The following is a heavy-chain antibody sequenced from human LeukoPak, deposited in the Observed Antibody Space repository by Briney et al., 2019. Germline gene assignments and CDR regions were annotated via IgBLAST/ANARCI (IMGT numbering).Heavy chain of an antibody. CDR3: ARDLGQYYDTSDNWFDP. CDR2: INSDGINT. J-gene: IGHJ5*02. D-gene: IGHD3-22*01. Sequence: GGSLRLSCAASGFTFSNYWMHWVRQAPGKGLVWVSRINSDGINTSYADSVKDRFTISRDNAKNTLNLQMNSLRAEDTAVYYCARDLGQYYDTSDNWFDPWGQGTLVTVSS. CDR1: GFTFSNYW. V-gene: IGHV3-74*01.